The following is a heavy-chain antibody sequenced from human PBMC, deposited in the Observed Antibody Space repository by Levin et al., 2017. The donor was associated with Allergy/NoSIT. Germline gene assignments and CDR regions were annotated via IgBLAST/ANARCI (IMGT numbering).Heavy chain of an antibody. V-gene: IGHV3-53*01. J-gene: IGHJ4*02. CDR1: GFTISSNY. CDR3: ARGVYGDYGYY. Sequence: GGSLRLSCAASGFTISSNYMSWVRQAPGKGLEWVSVIYSGGSTYYADSVKGRFTISRDNSKNTLYLQMNSLRAEDTAVYYCARGVYGDYGYYWGQGTLVTVSS. D-gene: IGHD4-17*01. CDR2: IYSGGST.